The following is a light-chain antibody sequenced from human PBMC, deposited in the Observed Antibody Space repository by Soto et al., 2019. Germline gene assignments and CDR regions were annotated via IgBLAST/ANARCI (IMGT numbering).Light chain of an antibody. CDR2: DAF. CDR3: KQRSNCLT. CDR1: QNITNY. J-gene: IGKJ4*01. Sequence: EVVMTQSPSSLSVSQGDRATITCRASQNITNYLAWYQQKPGQPPNLLIYDAFNKTAGIPARFSGSGSGTDFILTISSLDAEDVGVYYCKQRSNCLTFGGGTKVEIK. V-gene: IGKV3-11*01.